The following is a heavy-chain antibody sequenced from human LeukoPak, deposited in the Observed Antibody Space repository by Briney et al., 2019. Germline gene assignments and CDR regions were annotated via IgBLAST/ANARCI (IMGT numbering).Heavy chain of an antibody. J-gene: IGHJ4*02. CDR2: IYPSGTT. CDR3: ARVAAAGMI. CDR1: GGSISSGPHY. D-gene: IGHD6-13*01. V-gene: IGHV4-39*07. Sequence: SETLSLTCTVSGGSISSGPHYWGWIRQPPGKGLEWIGNIYPSGTTNYNPSLKSRVTISVDTSKNQFSLKLSSVTAADTAVYYCARVAAAGMIWGQGTLVTVSS.